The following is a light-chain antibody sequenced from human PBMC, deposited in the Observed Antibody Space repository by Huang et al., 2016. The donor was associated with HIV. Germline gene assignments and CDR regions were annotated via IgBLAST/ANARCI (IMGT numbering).Light chain of an antibody. Sequence: DIHMTQSPSSLPASVGDRVTINCRTSQSITTYLNWYQPKPGKAPALLIYATSSLHSGVPSRFSGSGSGTHFTLTITNLRPEDFATYYCQQTHTTPWTFGPGTRVEIK. CDR1: QSITTY. CDR2: ATS. J-gene: IGKJ3*01. CDR3: QQTHTTPWT. V-gene: IGKV1-39*01.